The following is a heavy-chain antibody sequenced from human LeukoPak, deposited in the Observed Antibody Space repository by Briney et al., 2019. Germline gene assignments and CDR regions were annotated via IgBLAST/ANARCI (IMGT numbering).Heavy chain of an antibody. V-gene: IGHV3-21*01. CDR2: ISSSSSYI. D-gene: IGHD6-13*01. Sequence: GGSLRLSCAASEFTFSSYSMNWVRQAPGKGLEWVSSISSSSSYIYYADSVKGRFTISRDNAKNSLYLQMNSLRAEDTAVYYCAQGEAAAGTYYYYGMDVWGQGTTVTVSS. CDR3: AQGEAAAGTYYYYGMDV. CDR1: EFTFSSYS. J-gene: IGHJ6*02.